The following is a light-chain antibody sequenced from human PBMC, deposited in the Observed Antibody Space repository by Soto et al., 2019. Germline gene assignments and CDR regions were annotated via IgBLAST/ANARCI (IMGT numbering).Light chain of an antibody. J-gene: IGKJ1*01. CDR1: QSVSSN. CDR3: QQYYDWLTWT. CDR2: GAS. Sequence: EMVMTQSPATLSVSPGDRANLSCRASQSVSSNLAWYQQKPGQSPRLLIYGASTRAAGIPARFSGSGSGTEFTLTISSLQSEDFAVYYCQQYYDWLTWTFGQGTKVEV. V-gene: IGKV3D-15*01.